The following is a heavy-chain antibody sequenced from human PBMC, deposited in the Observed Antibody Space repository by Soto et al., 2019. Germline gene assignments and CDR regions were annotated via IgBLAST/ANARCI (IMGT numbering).Heavy chain of an antibody. CDR2: ISYDGSNK. Sequence: PGGSLRLSCAASGFTFSSYGMHWVRQAPGKGLEWVAVISYDGSNKYYADSVKGRFTISRDNSKNTLYLQMNSLRAEDTAVYYCARPNYYDSSGYTEVFDYWGQGTLVTVSS. D-gene: IGHD3-22*01. V-gene: IGHV3-30*03. CDR3: ARPNYYDSSGYTEVFDY. CDR1: GFTFSSYG. J-gene: IGHJ4*02.